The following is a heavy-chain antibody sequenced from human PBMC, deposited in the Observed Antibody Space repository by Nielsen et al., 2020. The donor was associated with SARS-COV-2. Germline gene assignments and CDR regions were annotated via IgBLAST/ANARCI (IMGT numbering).Heavy chain of an antibody. J-gene: IGHJ6*02. CDR3: ATNPAAAANYYYYYGMDV. D-gene: IGHD6-13*01. V-gene: IGHV3-9*01. CDR2: ISWNSGSI. Sequence: GGSLRLSCAASGFTFDDYAMHWVRQAPGKGLEWVSGISWNSGSIGYADSVKGRFTISRDNAKNSLYLQMNSLRAEDTAVYYCATNPAAAANYYYYYGMDVWGQGTTVTVSS. CDR1: GFTFDDYA.